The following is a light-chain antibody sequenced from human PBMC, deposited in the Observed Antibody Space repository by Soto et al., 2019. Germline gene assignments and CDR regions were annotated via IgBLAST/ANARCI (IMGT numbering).Light chain of an antibody. V-gene: IGKV3-20*01. CDR3: QLYGSSPTWA. J-gene: IGKJ1*01. CDR1: QSVNSAY. CDR2: GAS. Sequence: EIVLTQSPGTLSLSPGEGATLSCRASQSVNSAYVAWYQQNPGQAPRVLIYGASTRATGIPHRFSGSGSGTDFSLTISRLEPEDSAMYYCQLYGSSPTWAFGQGTKVEIK.